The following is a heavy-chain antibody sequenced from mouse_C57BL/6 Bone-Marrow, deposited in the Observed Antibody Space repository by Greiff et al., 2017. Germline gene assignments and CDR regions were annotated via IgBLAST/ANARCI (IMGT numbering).Heavy chain of an antibody. CDR1: GFNIKDDY. J-gene: IGHJ3*01. CDR3: TRIAY. CDR2: IDPENGDT. V-gene: IGHV14-4*01. Sequence: VQLQQSGAELVRPGASVTLSCTASGFNIKDDYMHWVKQRPEQGLEWIGWIDPENGDTEYASMFQGKATITVDTSSNTAYLQLSSLTSEDTAVYYWTRIAYWGQGTLVAVSA.